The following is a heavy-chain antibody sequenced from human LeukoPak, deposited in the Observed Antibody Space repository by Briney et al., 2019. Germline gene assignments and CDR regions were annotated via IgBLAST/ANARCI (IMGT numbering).Heavy chain of an antibody. V-gene: IGHV4-34*01. CDR3: ARGPDYGDCYWFDP. J-gene: IGHJ5*02. CDR1: GGSFSGYY. CDR2: TNHSGST. Sequence: PSETLSLTCAVYGGSFSGYYWSWIRQPPGKGLEWIGETNHSGSTNYNPSLKSRVTISVDTSKNQFSLKLSSVTAADTAVYYCARGPDYGDCYWFDPWGQGTLVTVSS. D-gene: IGHD4-17*01.